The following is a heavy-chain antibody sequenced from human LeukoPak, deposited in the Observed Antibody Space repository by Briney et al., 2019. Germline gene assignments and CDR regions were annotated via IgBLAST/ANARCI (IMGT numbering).Heavy chain of an antibody. J-gene: IGHJ4*02. V-gene: IGHV3-21*01. CDR3: ARPLYSGYDLDY. CDR2: ISSSSSYI. CDR1: GFTFSSYS. Sequence: PGGSLRLSCAASGFTFSSYSMSWVRQAPGKGLEWVSSISSSSSYIYYADSVKGRFTISRDNAKNSLYLQMNSLRAEDTAVYYCARPLYSGYDLDYWGQGTLVTVSS. D-gene: IGHD5-12*01.